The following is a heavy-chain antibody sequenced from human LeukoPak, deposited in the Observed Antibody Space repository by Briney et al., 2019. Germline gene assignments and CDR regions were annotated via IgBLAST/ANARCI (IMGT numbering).Heavy chain of an antibody. V-gene: IGHV4-34*01. D-gene: IGHD3-10*01. Sequence: PSETLSLTCAVYGGSFSGYYWSWIRQPPGKGLEWIGEINHSGSTNYNPSLKSRVTISVDTSKNQFSLKLSSVTAADTAVYYCARERYYYGSGSSPYYFDYWGQGTLVTVSS. CDR1: GGSFSGYY. CDR3: ARERYYYGSGSSPYYFDY. J-gene: IGHJ4*02. CDR2: INHSGST.